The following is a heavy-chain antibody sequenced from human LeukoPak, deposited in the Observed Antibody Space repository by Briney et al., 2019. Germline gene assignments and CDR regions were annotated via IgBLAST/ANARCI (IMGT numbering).Heavy chain of an antibody. CDR3: AKDLQGSSWYSPDQ. CDR2: ISGNGGGT. CDR1: GFTFSGYA. V-gene: IGHV3-23*01. Sequence: GGSLRLSCAASGFTFSGYAMTWVRQGPGKGLEWVSIISGNGGGTYYADSVKGRFTISRDNSKNTLYLQMNSLRAEDTAIYYCAKDLQGSSWYSPDQWGQGTLVTVSS. D-gene: IGHD6-13*01. J-gene: IGHJ4*02.